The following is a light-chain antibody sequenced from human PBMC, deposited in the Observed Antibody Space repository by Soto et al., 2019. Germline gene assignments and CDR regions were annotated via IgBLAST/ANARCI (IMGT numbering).Light chain of an antibody. Sequence: EIVMTQSPATLSGSPGERATLSCRASQSVSSNLAWYQQKPGQAPRLLIYDASTRATGIPDRFSGSGSGTDFTLTISRLEPEDFAVYYCQQYGSSPITFGQGTRLEIK. J-gene: IGKJ5*01. CDR3: QQYGSSPIT. CDR2: DAS. V-gene: IGKV3-20*01. CDR1: QSVSSN.